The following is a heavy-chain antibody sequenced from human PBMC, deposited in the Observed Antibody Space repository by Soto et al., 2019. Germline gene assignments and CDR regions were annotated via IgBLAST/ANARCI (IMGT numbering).Heavy chain of an antibody. J-gene: IGHJ4*02. CDR1: GFTCSSYA. CDR3: AKVSYDILTGYYMEPHCFDY. CDR2: ISGSGGST. D-gene: IGHD3-9*01. V-gene: IGHV3-23*01. Sequence: WGSLRLSCAASGFTCSSYAMSWVRQAPGKGLEWVSAISGSGGSTYYADSVKGRFTISRDNSKNTLYLQMNSLRAEDTAVYYCAKVSYDILTGYYMEPHCFDYWGQGTLVTVSP.